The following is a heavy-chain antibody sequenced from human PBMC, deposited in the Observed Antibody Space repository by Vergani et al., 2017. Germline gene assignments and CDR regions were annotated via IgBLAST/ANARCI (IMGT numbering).Heavy chain of an antibody. D-gene: IGHD2-2*01. V-gene: IGHV3-23*01. J-gene: IGHJ6*03. Sequence: EVQLLESGGGLVQPGGSLRLSCAASGFTFSGYAMNWVRQAPGKGLEWVSAISGSGGSTYYADSVKGRFTISRDNSKNTLYLQMNSLRAEDTAVYYCAKVRPAATSFVNYMDVWGKGTTVTVSS. CDR2: ISGSGGST. CDR1: GFTFSGYA. CDR3: AKVRPAATSFVNYMDV.